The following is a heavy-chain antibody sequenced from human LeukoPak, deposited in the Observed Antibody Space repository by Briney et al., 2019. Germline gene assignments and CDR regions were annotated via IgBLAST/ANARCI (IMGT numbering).Heavy chain of an antibody. CDR3: ARVEGVRALIPAPGLYYFDY. D-gene: IGHD1-26*01. J-gene: IGHJ4*02. V-gene: IGHV1-2*02. CDR2: INPNSGGT. Sequence: ASVKVSCKASGYTFTGYYMHWVRQAPGQGLEWMGWINPNSGGTNYAQKFQGRVTMTRDTSMSTAYMELSRLRSDDTVVYYCARVEGVRALIPAPGLYYFDYWGQGTLVTVSS. CDR1: GYTFTGYY.